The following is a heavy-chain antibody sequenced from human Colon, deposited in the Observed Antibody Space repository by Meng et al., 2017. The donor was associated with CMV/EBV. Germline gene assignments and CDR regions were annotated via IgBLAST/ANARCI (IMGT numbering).Heavy chain of an antibody. D-gene: IGHD3-16*01. CDR3: ARGWGGSYSEPDY. V-gene: IGHV3-11*06. CDR2: IGPSSTDT. CDR1: GFTFSDFY. J-gene: IGHJ4*02. Sequence: QVHRVGSGEILVKPGGSLRVSCAASGFTFSDFYMTGIRQAPGKGPEWIAYIGPSSTDTFYGDSVKGRFIVSRDNSKNSLYLQMSSLRVEDTAVYYCARGWGGSYSEPDYWGQGTLVTVSS.